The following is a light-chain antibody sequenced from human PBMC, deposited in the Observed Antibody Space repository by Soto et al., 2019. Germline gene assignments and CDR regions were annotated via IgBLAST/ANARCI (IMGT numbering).Light chain of an antibody. V-gene: IGKV1-39*01. CDR1: QSISDY. CDR2: DAS. J-gene: IGKJ4*01. Sequence: DIQMTQSPASLSASVGDRVTIICQARQSISDYLNWYQQKPGKAPQLLIYDASRLQSGVPSRFSGSGSGTDFTLTITSVQPEDFATYYCQQSYSTPLIFGGGTKVAIK. CDR3: QQSYSTPLI.